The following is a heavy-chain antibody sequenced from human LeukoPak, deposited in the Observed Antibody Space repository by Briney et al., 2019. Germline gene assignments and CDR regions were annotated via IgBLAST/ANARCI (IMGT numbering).Heavy chain of an antibody. J-gene: IGHJ1*01. CDR2: IYSGGST. CDR1: GFTVSSNY. V-gene: IGHV3-53*01. Sequence: GGSLRLSCAASGFTVSSNYMSWVRQAPGKGLEWVSVIYSGGSTYYADSVKGRFTISRDNSKNTLYLQMNSLRAEDTAVYYCARVSGEGGWFAAEYFQHWGQGTLVTVSS. D-gene: IGHD6-19*01. CDR3: ARVSGEGGWFAAEYFQH.